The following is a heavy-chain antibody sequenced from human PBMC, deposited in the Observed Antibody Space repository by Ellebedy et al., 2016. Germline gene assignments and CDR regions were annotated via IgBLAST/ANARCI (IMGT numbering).Heavy chain of an antibody. CDR1: GYTFTTFS. CDR2: VNTFSGNT. V-gene: IGHV1-18*04. CDR3: AKTSGWGYGEN. D-gene: IGHD3-10*01. J-gene: IGHJ4*02. Sequence: ASVKVSXXASGYTFTTFSTTWVRQVPGQGLEWMGFVNTFSGNTKFAQKFQGRVSTTTDSSTHTAYMDLRSLRSDDTAMYYCAKTSGWGYGENWGQGTLVTVSS.